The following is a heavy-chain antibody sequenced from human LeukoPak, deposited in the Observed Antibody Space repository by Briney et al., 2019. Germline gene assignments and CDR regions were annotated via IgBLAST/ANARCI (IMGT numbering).Heavy chain of an antibody. J-gene: IGHJ4*02. CDR1: GGYISIFY. V-gene: IGHV4-59*01. Sequence: PSETLSLTCTVSGGYISIFYWSWIRQPPGKGLEWIGDIYYSGTTNYNPSLKSRVTISLDTSKNQFSLRLSSVTAADTAVYYCARIDAVAATPTSFDYWGREPWSPSPQ. CDR3: ARIDAVAATPTSFDY. CDR2: IYYSGTT. D-gene: IGHD6-19*01.